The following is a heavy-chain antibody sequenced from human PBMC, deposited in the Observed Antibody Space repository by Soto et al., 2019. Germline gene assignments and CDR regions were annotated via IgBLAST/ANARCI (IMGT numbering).Heavy chain of an antibody. D-gene: IGHD6-19*01. CDR1: GFTFSDYY. J-gene: IGHJ4*02. CDR2: ISSSSSYT. Sequence: QVQLVESGGGLVKPGGSLRLSCAASGFTFSDYYMSWIRQAPGKGLEWVSYISSSSSYTNYADSVKGRFTISRDNAKNSLYLQMNSLRAEDTAVYYCATTAGYSSGWSLDYWGQGTLVTVSS. CDR3: ATTAGYSSGWSLDY. V-gene: IGHV3-11*06.